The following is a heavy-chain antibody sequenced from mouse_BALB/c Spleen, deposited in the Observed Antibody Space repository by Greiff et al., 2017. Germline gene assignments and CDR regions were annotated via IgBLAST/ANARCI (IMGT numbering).Heavy chain of an antibody. Sequence: EVKLMESGGGLVQPGGSRKLSCAASGFTFSSFGMHWVRQAPEKGLEWVAYISSGSSTIYYADTVKGRFTISRDNPKNTLFLQMTSLRSEDTAMYYCARNRYYEHGGAMDYWGQGTSVTVSS. D-gene: IGHD2-4*01. V-gene: IGHV5-17*02. CDR1: GFTFSSFG. CDR3: ARNRYYEHGGAMDY. CDR2: ISSGSSTI. J-gene: IGHJ4*01.